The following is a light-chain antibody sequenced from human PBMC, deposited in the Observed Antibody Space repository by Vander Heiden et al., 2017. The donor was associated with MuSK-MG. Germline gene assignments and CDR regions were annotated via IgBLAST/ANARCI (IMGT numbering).Light chain of an antibody. CDR2: QDS. Sequence: SYDLTQPPSVSVSPGQTASITCSGDKLGDKYACWYQQKPGQSPVLVIYQDSKRPSGIPERFSGSNFGNTATLTISGTQAMDEADYYCQAWDSSPYVFGTGTKVTVL. CDR3: QAWDSSPYV. V-gene: IGLV3-1*01. CDR1: KLGDKY. J-gene: IGLJ1*01.